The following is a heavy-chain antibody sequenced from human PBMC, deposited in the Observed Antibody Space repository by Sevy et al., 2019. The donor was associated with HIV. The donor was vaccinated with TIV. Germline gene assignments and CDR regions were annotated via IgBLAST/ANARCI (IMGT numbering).Heavy chain of an antibody. CDR1: GGSISSYY. CDR3: ARTLPGRSYRPLDY. D-gene: IGHD1-26*01. Sequence: SETLSLTCTVSGGSISSYYWSWIRQPPGKGLEWIGYIYYSGSTNYNPSLKSRVTISVDTSKNQFSLKLSSVTAADTAVYYCARTLPGRSYRPLDYWGQGTLVTVSS. J-gene: IGHJ4*02. CDR2: IYYSGST. V-gene: IGHV4-59*13.